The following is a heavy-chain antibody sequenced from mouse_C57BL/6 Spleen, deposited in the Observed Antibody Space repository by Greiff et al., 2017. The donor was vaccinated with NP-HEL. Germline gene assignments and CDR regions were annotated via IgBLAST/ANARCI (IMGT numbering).Heavy chain of an antibody. CDR1: GYAFSSYW. Sequence: VQLQQSGAELVKPGASVKISCKASGYAFSSYWMNWVKQRPGKGLEWIGQIYPGDGDTNYNGKFKGKATLTADKSSSTAYMQLSSLTSEDSAVYFCARSGITTVVATGYFDVWGTGTTVTVSS. J-gene: IGHJ1*03. V-gene: IGHV1-80*01. D-gene: IGHD1-1*01. CDR3: ARSGITTVVATGYFDV. CDR2: IYPGDGDT.